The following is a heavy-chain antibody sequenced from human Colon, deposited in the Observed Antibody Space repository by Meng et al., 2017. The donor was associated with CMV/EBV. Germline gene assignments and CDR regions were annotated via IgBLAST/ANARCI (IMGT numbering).Heavy chain of an antibody. CDR1: GFFVNRGY. CDR3: ARDSGGAGIDY. J-gene: IGHJ4*02. D-gene: IGHD3-10*01. CDR2: IYTGGST. V-gene: IGHV3-53*01. Sequence: GGSLRLSCVISGFFVNRGYMTWVRQAPGKGLEWVGIIYTGGSTNYAGSVKGRFTVSRDTSKNIIYLQMNNLKDEDTAIYYCARDSGGAGIDYWGQGTLVTVSS.